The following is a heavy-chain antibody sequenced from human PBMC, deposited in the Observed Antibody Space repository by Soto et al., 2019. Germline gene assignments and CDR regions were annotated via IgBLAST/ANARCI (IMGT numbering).Heavy chain of an antibody. Sequence: GGSLRLSCAASGFTFSSYAMSWVRQAPGKGLEWVSAISGSGGSTYYADSVKGRVTISRDNSKNTLYLQMNGLRGEATAVYYFAQVQRPAGLNWFGPWGQGALVTVSS. CDR1: GFTFSSYA. J-gene: IGHJ5*02. CDR2: ISGSGGST. V-gene: IGHV3-23*01. CDR3: AQVQRPAGLNWFGP. D-gene: IGHD2-2*01.